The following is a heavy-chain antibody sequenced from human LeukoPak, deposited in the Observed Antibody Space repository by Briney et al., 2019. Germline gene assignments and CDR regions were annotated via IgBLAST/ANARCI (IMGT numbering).Heavy chain of an antibody. CDR2: TYYRSTWYN. D-gene: IGHD2-2*01. Sequence: SQTLSLTSAISGDSVSSNSVTWNWIRQSPSRDLEWLGRTYYRSTWYNDYAVSVRGRITVNPDTSKNQFSLHLNSVTPEDTAVYYCARRLTQYDCFDPWGQGILVTVSS. J-gene: IGHJ5*02. V-gene: IGHV6-1*01. CDR3: ARRLTQYDCFDP. CDR1: GDSVSSNSVT.